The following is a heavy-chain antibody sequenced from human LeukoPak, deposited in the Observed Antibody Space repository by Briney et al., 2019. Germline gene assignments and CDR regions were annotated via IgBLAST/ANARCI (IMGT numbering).Heavy chain of an antibody. CDR2: IYASGSA. CDR3: VRVNRVGATFVFAFDV. D-gene: IGHD1-26*01. J-gene: IGHJ3*01. V-gene: IGHV4-4*07. CDR1: GASISTYY. Sequence: SETLSLTCTVSGASISTYYWSWIRQPAGKGLEWIGRIYASGSANYNPSLKSRVTMSVDTSKNQFSLKLSSVTAADTAVYYCVRVNRVGATFVFAFDVWGQGTMVTVSS.